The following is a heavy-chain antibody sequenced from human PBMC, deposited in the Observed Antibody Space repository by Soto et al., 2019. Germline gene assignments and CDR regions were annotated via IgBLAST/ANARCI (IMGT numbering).Heavy chain of an antibody. CDR2: IYYNGNT. V-gene: IGHV4-31*03. D-gene: IGHD4-17*01. CDR3: ARARLRAVYAFDF. J-gene: IGHJ3*01. CDR1: GVSITSGAYY. Sequence: SETLSLTCTLSGVSITSGAYYWTWVRQHLGKGLEWIGYIYYNGNTYFSPSLKSRLTISIDTSKNQFSLKLSSVTAADTAMYYCARARLRAVYAFDFWGQGTMVTVSS.